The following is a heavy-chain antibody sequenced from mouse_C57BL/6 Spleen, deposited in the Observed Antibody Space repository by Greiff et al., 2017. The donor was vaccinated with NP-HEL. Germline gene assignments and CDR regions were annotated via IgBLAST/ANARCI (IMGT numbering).Heavy chain of an antibody. V-gene: IGHV5-6*01. J-gene: IGHJ3*01. CDR2: ISSGGSYT. D-gene: IGHD2-4*01. CDR1: GFTFSSYG. CDR3: ARHPYDYDEAWFAY. Sequence: EVKLVESGGDLVKPGGSLKLSCAASGFTFSSYGMSWVRQTPDKRLEWVATISSGGSYTYYPDSVKGRFTISRDNAKNTLYLQMSSLKSEDTAMYYCARHPYDYDEAWFAYWGQGTLVTVSA.